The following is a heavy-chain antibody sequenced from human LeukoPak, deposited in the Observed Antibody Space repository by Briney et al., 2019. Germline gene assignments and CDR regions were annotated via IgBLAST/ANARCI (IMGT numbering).Heavy chain of an antibody. J-gene: IGHJ3*02. CDR3: AGGLNHAFDI. CDR2: IYHSGST. Sequence: SETLSLTCTVSGYSISSGYYWGWIRQPPGKGLEWIGSIYHSGSTYYNPSLKSRVTISVDTSKNQFSLKLSSVTAADTAVYYCAGGLNHAFDIWGQGTMVTVSS. CDR1: GYSISSGYY. V-gene: IGHV4-38-2*02. D-gene: IGHD1-14*01.